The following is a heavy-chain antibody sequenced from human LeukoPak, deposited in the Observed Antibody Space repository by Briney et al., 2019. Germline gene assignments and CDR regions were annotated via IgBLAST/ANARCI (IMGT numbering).Heavy chain of an antibody. V-gene: IGHV3-48*03. CDR2: ISSIGTTI. D-gene: IGHD6-13*01. CDR1: GXTFSIYE. Sequence: GGSLRLSCAASGXTFSIYEMNWVRQAPGKGLEWVSYISSIGTTIYYADSVKGRFTISRDNAKNSLYLQVNSLRAEDTAVYYCARPTIAAAGNFEYWGQGTLVTVSS. CDR3: ARPTIAAAGNFEY. J-gene: IGHJ4*02.